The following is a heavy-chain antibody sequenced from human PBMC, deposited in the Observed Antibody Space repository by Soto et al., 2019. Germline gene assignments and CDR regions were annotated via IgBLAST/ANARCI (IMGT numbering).Heavy chain of an antibody. Sequence: SETLSLTCTVTGDSISSRSYYWGWIRQPPGKGLEWIANIYYSGSTYYNPSLKSRVTISLDTSKNQFSLKLRSVTAADTAVYYCARHEAGWYFDSWGQGTLVTVSS. J-gene: IGHJ4*02. CDR2: IYYSGST. V-gene: IGHV4-39*01. CDR1: GDSISSRSYY. D-gene: IGHD6-25*01. CDR3: ARHEAGWYFDS.